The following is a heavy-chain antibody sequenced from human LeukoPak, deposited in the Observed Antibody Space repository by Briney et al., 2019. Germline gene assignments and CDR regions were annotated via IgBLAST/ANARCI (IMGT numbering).Heavy chain of an antibody. Sequence: GGSLRLSCEGSGFTFRNRWAAWVRQTPGKGLEWVASTGQYDHDSYYVDSVRGRFTISRDFAKISLFLQMNSLRVDDSAVYYCAAGGAPGRFDYWGRGALVTVSS. CDR2: TGQYDHDS. D-gene: IGHD6-13*01. J-gene: IGHJ4*02. CDR3: AAGGAPGRFDY. CDR1: GFTFRNRW. V-gene: IGHV3-7*01.